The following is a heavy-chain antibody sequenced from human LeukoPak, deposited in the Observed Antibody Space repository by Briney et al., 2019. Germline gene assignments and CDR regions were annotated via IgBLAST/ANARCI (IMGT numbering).Heavy chain of an antibody. Sequence: GASVKVSCKASGYAFHIYYLHWVRQAPGQGLEWMGIINPNGGVTSYAQKFQGRVTMTRDTSISTAYMELSRLRSDDTAVYYCARDGTMVRGVTYDYWGQGTLVTVSS. CDR2: INPNGGVT. CDR3: ARDGTMVRGVTYDY. J-gene: IGHJ4*02. CDR1: GYAFHIYY. D-gene: IGHD3-10*01. V-gene: IGHV1-46*02.